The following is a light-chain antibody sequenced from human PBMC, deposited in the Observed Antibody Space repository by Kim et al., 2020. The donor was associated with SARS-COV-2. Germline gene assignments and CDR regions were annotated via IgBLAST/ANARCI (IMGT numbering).Light chain of an antibody. CDR2: DAS. Sequence: SVGDRVTIPCRASQSISSWLAWYQQKPGKAPNLLIDDASSLESGVPSRFSGSGSGTEFTLTISSLQPDDFATYYCQQYSNSSPWTFGQGTKVDIK. J-gene: IGKJ1*01. CDR1: QSISSW. V-gene: IGKV1-5*01. CDR3: QQYSNSSPWT.